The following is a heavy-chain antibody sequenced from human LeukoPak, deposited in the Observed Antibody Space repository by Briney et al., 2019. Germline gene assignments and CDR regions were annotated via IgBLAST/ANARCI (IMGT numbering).Heavy chain of an antibody. D-gene: IGHD3-10*01. J-gene: IGHJ4*02. CDR1: GFTFSNAW. V-gene: IGHV3-23*01. CDR2: ISGGVENR. Sequence: GGSLRLSCAASGFTFSNAWMSWVRQAPGKGLEWVSSISGGVENRYYADSVKGRFIISRDDSKNTFYLQMNSLRAEDTAVYHCAKVHDSGTYATLDYWGQGTLVTVSS. CDR3: AKVHDSGTYATLDY.